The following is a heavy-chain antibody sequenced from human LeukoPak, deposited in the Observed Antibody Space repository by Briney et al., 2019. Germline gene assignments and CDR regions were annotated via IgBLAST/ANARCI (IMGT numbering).Heavy chain of an antibody. CDR1: GFTFSSYG. D-gene: IGHD6-13*01. Sequence: GGSLRLSCAASGFTFSSYGMHWVRPAPGKGLEWEAVISYDGSNKYYADSVKGRFTISRDNSKNTLYLQMNSLRAEDTAVYYCAKDQQLVHLGVLDYWGQGTLVTVSS. J-gene: IGHJ4*02. CDR3: AKDQQLVHLGVLDY. CDR2: ISYDGSNK. V-gene: IGHV3-30*18.